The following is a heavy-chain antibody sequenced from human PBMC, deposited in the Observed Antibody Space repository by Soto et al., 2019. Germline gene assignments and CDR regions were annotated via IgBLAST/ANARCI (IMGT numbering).Heavy chain of an antibody. CDR3: ARSVYYDSSGYWGAFNI. Sequence: SETLSLTCTVSGGSISSGGYYWSWIRQHPGKGLEWIGYIYYSGSTYYNPSLKSRVTISVDTSKNQFSLKLSSVTAADTAVYYCARSVYYDSSGYWGAFNIWGQGKRVTVSS. J-gene: IGHJ3*02. CDR1: GGSISSGGYY. V-gene: IGHV4-31*03. CDR2: IYYSGST. D-gene: IGHD3-22*01.